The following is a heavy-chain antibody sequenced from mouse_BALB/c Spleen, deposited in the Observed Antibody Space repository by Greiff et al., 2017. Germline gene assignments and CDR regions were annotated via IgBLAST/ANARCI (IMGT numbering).Heavy chain of an antibody. CDR3: ARRGLYGSSFDY. Sequence: QVQLQQSGAELVRPGSSVKISCKASGYAFSSYWMNWVKQRPGQGLEWIGQIYPGDGDTNYNGKFKGKATLTADKSSSTAYMQLSSLTSEDSAVYFFARRGLYGSSFDYWGQGTTLTVSS. D-gene: IGHD1-1*01. J-gene: IGHJ2*01. V-gene: IGHV1-80*01. CDR1: GYAFSSYW. CDR2: IYPGDGDT.